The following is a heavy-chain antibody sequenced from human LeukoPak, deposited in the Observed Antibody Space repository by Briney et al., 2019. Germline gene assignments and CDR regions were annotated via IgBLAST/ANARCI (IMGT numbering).Heavy chain of an antibody. D-gene: IGHD6-13*01. CDR3: ARDSNMGIAADFYAYYYMDV. V-gene: IGHV3-30*02. CDR1: GFTFSSYG. CDR2: IRYDGSNK. J-gene: IGHJ6*03. Sequence: PGGSLRLSCAASGFTFSSYGMHWVRQAPGKGLEWVAFIRYDGSNKYYADSVKGRFAISRDNSKNTLYLQMNSLRPEDSAVYYCARDSNMGIAADFYAYYYMDVWGRGTAVTVSS.